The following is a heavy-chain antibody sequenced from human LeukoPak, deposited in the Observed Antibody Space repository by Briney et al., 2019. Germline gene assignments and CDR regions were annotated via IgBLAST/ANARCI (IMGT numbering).Heavy chain of an antibody. CDR2: ISAYNGNT. J-gene: IGHJ4*02. Sequence: GASVKVPCKASGYIFINHGIAWVRQAPGQGLEYMGWISAYNGNTDYAQNLQGRVTMTTDTSTTTAYMELRSLTPDDTAVYYCARWGPSPSDYWGQGTLVTVSS. CDR3: ARWGPSPSDY. CDR1: GYIFINHG. V-gene: IGHV1-18*01. D-gene: IGHD3-16*01.